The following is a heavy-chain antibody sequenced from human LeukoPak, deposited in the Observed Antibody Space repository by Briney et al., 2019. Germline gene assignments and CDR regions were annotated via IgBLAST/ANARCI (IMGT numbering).Heavy chain of an antibody. D-gene: IGHD1-26*01. Sequence: SETLSLTCTVSGYSISSGYFWGWIRQPPGKGLGWIGSIYHSGSTYYNPSLKRRVTISGDTSKNQFSLTLSSVTAADTAVYYCARYREVGATVDYWGQGTLVTVSS. CDR1: GYSISSGYF. J-gene: IGHJ4*02. CDR3: ARYREVGATVDY. CDR2: IYHSGST. V-gene: IGHV4-38-2*02.